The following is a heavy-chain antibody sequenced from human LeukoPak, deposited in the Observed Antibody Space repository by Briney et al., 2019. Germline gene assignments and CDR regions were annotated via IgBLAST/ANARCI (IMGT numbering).Heavy chain of an antibody. CDR3: ATHRFGELLYY. CDR2: INSDGSST. CDR1: GFTFSSYW. D-gene: IGHD3-10*01. V-gene: IGHV3-74*01. J-gene: IGHJ4*02. Sequence: GGSLRLSCAASGFTFSSYWMHWVRQAPGKGLAWVSRINSDGSSTSYADSVKGRFTISRDNAKNTLYLQMNSLRAEDTAVYYCATHRFGELLYYWGQGTLVTVSS.